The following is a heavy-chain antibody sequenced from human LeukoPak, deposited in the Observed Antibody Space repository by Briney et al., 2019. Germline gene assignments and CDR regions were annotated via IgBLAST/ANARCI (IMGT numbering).Heavy chain of an antibody. Sequence: SETLSLTCTVSGGSISSSSYYWGWFRQPPGKGLEWIGSIYYSGSTYYNPSLKSRVTISVDTSKNQFSLKLSSVTAADTAVYYCARDSGSYSPLDYWGQGTLVTVSS. CDR3: ARDSGSYSPLDY. V-gene: IGHV4-39*07. CDR2: IYYSGST. J-gene: IGHJ4*02. CDR1: GGSISSSSYY. D-gene: IGHD1-26*01.